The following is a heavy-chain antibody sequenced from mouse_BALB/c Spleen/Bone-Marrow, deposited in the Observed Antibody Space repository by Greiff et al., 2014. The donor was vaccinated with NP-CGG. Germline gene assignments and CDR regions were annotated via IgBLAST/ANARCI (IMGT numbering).Heavy chain of an antibody. D-gene: IGHD1-2*01. CDR1: GYTFTTYT. CDR2: INPSSGYT. CDR3: ARSYYGYYFDY. V-gene: IGHV1-4*01. J-gene: IGHJ2*01. Sequence: VHLVESGAELARPGASVKMSCKASGYTFTTYTMHWVKQRPGQGLEWIGYINPSSGYTNYNQNFRDKATLTADKSSSTAYMQLSSLTSEDSAVYYCARSYYGYYFDYWGQGTTLTVSS.